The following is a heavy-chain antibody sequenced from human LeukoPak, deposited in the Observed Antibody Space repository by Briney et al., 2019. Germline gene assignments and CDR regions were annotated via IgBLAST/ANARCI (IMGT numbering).Heavy chain of an antibody. D-gene: IGHD3-10*01. J-gene: IGHJ4*02. V-gene: IGHV4-34*01. CDR2: INHSGST. Sequence: SETLSLTCAVYGGSFSGYYWSWIRQPPRKGLEWIGEINHSGSTNYNPSLKSRVTISVDTSKNQFSLKLSSVTPADTAVYYCARSGVVRGVVTHKTIDYWGQGTLVTVSS. CDR3: ARSGVVRGVVTHKTIDY. CDR1: GGSFSGYY.